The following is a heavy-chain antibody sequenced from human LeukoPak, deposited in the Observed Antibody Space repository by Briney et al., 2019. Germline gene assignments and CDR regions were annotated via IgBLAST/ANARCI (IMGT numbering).Heavy chain of an antibody. V-gene: IGHV3-9*01. Sequence: PGGSLRLSCAASGFTFDDYAMHWVRQAPGKGLEWVSGISWNSGSIGYADSVKGRFTISRDNAKNSLYLQMNSLRAEDTAVYYCARDRGSSGWYAFDIWGQGTMVTVSS. CDR2: ISWNSGSI. D-gene: IGHD6-19*01. CDR1: GFTFDDYA. CDR3: ARDRGSSGWYAFDI. J-gene: IGHJ3*02.